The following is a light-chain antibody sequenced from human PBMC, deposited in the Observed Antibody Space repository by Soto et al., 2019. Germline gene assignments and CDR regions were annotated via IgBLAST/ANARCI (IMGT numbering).Light chain of an antibody. CDR1: QTISSW. CDR3: QHDNSYSEA. Sequence: DIQMTQSHSTLSGSVGDRVTITCRASQTISSWLAWYQQKPGKATKLLIYKASTLKSGVPSRFSGSGSGTEFTLTISSLQPDDFATYYCQHDNSYSEAFGQGTKVDIK. V-gene: IGKV1-5*03. J-gene: IGKJ1*01. CDR2: KAS.